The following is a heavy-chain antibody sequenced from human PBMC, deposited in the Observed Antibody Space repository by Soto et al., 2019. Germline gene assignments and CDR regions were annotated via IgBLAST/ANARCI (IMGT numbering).Heavy chain of an antibody. CDR1: GFTFSSYA. CDR3: ANTQMGFPGSYPYYFDY. D-gene: IGHD3-10*01. V-gene: IGHV3-23*01. J-gene: IGHJ4*02. Sequence: GGSLRLSCAASGFTFSSYAMSWVRQAPGKGLEWVSAISGSGGSTYYADSVKGRFTISRDNSKNTLYLQMNSLRAEDTAVYYCANTQMGFPGSYPYYFDYWGQGTLVTVSS. CDR2: ISGSGGST.